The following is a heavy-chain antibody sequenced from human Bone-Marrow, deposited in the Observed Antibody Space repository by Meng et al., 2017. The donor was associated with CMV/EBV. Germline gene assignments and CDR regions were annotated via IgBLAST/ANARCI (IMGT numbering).Heavy chain of an antibody. CDR2: ISYDGSNK. Sequence: GESLKISCAASGFTFSSYEMNWVRQAPGKGLEWVAIISYDGSNKYYADSMKGRFTISRDNSKNTLYLQMNSLRAEDTAVYYCARDLWSGDDYWGQGTLVTVPQ. D-gene: IGHD3-3*01. CDR1: GFTFSSYE. CDR3: ARDLWSGDDY. V-gene: IGHV3-30-3*01. J-gene: IGHJ4*02.